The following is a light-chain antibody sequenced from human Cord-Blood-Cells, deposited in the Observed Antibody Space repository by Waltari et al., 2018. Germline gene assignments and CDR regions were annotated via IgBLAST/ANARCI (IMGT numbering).Light chain of an antibody. J-gene: IGLJ3*02. CDR2: EDN. Sequence: NFMLTQPHSVSESPGKTVTISCPRSSGSIASNYVPWYQQRPGSSPTTVIYEDNQRPSGVPDRFSGSIDSSSNSASLTISGLKTEDEADYYCQSYDSSNHGVFGGGTKLTVL. CDR1: SGSIASNY. V-gene: IGLV6-57*01. CDR3: QSYDSSNHGV.